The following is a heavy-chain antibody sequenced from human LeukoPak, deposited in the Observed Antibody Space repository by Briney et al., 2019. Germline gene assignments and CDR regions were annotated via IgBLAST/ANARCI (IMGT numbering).Heavy chain of an antibody. Sequence: SETLSLTCTDSGGSISSYYWSWIRQPPGKGLEWIGYIYYSGSTNYNPSLKSRVTISVDTSKNQFSLKLSSVTAADTAVYYCARDVGDYDILTGLLDAFDIWGQGTMVTVSS. CDR1: GGSISSYY. J-gene: IGHJ3*02. CDR3: ARDVGDYDILTGLLDAFDI. CDR2: IYYSGST. V-gene: IGHV4-59*12. D-gene: IGHD3-9*01.